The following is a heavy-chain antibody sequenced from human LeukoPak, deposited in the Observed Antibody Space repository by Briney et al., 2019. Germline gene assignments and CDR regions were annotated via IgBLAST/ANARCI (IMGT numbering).Heavy chain of an antibody. CDR3: ARRSSMIVGNYFDY. J-gene: IGHJ4*02. CDR1: GYTFTGYY. D-gene: IGHD3-22*01. V-gene: IGHV1-69*13. CDR2: IIPIFGTA. Sequence: SVKVSCKASGYTFTGYYLHWVRQAPGQGLEWMGGIIPIFGTANYAQKFQGRVTITADESTSTAYMELSSLRSEDTAVYYCARRSSMIVGNYFDYWGQGTLVTVSS.